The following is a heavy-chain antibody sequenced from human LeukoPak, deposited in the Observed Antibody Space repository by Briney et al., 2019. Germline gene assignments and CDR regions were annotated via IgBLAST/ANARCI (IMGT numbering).Heavy chain of an antibody. Sequence: GGSLRLSCAVSGFTFNNCAKSWVRQAPGKGLEWVSSIAGRGYSTYSADSVKGRFTISRDTSRNRVYLHISSLKAEDTAVFYCAKEAASLTVTVPNWEIIDSWGQGTLVTVSP. CDR2: IAGRGYST. CDR1: GFTFNNCA. V-gene: IGHV3-23*01. J-gene: IGHJ4*02. CDR3: AKEAASLTVTVPNWEIIDS. D-gene: IGHD2-21*02.